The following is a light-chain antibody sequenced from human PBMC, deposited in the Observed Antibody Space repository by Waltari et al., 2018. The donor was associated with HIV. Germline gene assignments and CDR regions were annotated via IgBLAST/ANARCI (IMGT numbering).Light chain of an antibody. CDR3: QVWESSTDDHQVV. V-gene: IGLV3-21*03. Sequence: SYVLTQPPSVSVAPGKTARMNCGGHNIGSKRLNWDQQKTGQAPGLVVSDDRDRPSGIPERFSGSNFGNTATLTITRVEAGDEADYYCQVWESSTDDHQVVFGGGTKLTVL. J-gene: IGLJ2*01. CDR2: DDR. CDR1: NIGSKR.